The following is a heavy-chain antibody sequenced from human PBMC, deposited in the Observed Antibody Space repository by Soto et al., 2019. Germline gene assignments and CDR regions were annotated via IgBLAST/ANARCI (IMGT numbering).Heavy chain of an antibody. CDR1: GFTFSSYA. CDR3: ARAIGCCSRDYYYIYMDV. D-gene: IGHD2-15*01. CDR2: ISGSGDST. Sequence: EVQLLESGGGLVQPGGSLRVSCAVSGFTFSSYAMNWVRQAPGKGLEWVSAISGSGDSTYYADSVKGRFTISRDNSKNTLYLQMNILRAEDTAVYYCARAIGCCSRDYYYIYMDVWGKGTTVTVSS. J-gene: IGHJ6*03. V-gene: IGHV3-23*01.